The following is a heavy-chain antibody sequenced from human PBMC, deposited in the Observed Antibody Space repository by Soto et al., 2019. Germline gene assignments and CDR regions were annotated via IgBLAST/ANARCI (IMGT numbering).Heavy chain of an antibody. CDR2: INAGNCNT. CDR3: ARIESGGADD. CDR1: GYTFTSYA. V-gene: IGHV1-3*05. D-gene: IGHD2-15*01. Sequence: QVQLVQSGAEEKKPGASVKVSCKASGYTFTSYAMHWVRQAPGQRLEWMGWINAGNCNTKYSQKFQGRVTLTRDTSASTAYMELSSLRSEDTAVYYCARIESGGADDWGQGTLVTVSS. J-gene: IGHJ4*02.